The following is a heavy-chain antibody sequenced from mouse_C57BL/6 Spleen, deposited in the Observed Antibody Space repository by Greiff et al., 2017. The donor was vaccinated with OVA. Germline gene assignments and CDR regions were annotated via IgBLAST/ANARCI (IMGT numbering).Heavy chain of an antibody. Sequence: EVQLQQSGPELVKPGASVKMSCKASGYTFTDYNMHWVKQSHGKSLEWIGYINPNNGGTSYNQKFKGKATLTVNKSSSTAYMELRSLTSEDSAVYYCARGGSDYDPHYYAMDYWGQGTSVTVSS. CDR1: GYTFTDYN. J-gene: IGHJ4*01. V-gene: IGHV1-22*01. CDR2: INPNNGGT. D-gene: IGHD2-4*01. CDR3: ARGGSDYDPHYYAMDY.